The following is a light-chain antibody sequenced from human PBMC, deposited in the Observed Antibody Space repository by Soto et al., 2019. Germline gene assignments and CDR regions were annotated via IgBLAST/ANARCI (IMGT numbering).Light chain of an antibody. CDR1: QHISTY. Sequence: DSQMAQSPSSLSASVGDRVTITCRAGQHISTYLHWYQQKPGKAPKLLIYAASSLQSGVPSTFSGSGSGTDFTLTISSLQPEDFAIYYCQQSYSTPRTFGQGTKVDIK. V-gene: IGKV1-39*01. J-gene: IGKJ1*01. CDR2: AAS. CDR3: QQSYSTPRT.